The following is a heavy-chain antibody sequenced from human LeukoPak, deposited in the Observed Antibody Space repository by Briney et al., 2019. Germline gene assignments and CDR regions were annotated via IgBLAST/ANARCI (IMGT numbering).Heavy chain of an antibody. Sequence: ASVKVSCKASGYTFTSYYMHWVRQAPGQGLEWMGIINPSGGSTSYAQKFQGRVTMTRDTSTSTAYMELSSLRSEDTAVYYCARSGEGLYTAMVIDYYYYMDVWGKGTTVTVSS. D-gene: IGHD5-18*01. J-gene: IGHJ6*03. CDR2: INPSGGST. CDR3: ARSGEGLYTAMVIDYYYYMDV. V-gene: IGHV1-46*01. CDR1: GYTFTSYY.